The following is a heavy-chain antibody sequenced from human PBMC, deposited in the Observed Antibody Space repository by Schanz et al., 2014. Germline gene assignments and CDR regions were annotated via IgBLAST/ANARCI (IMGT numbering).Heavy chain of an antibody. CDR2: ISSTSRAT. Sequence: EVQLLESGGGLVQPGGSLRLSCAASGFSFSIFAMTWVRQAPGKGLEWISYISSTSRATYYADSVKGRFTISRDNSNNTVYLQMNTLRAEDTAVYYCAREDCSATSCYFRYWGQGTLVTVSS. J-gene: IGHJ4*02. V-gene: IGHV3-48*01. CDR1: GFSFSIFA. D-gene: IGHD2-21*01. CDR3: AREDCSATSCYFRY.